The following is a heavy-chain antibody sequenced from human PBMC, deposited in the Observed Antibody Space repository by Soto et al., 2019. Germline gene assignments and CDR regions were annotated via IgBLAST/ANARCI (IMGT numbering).Heavy chain of an antibody. D-gene: IGHD3-10*01. CDR2: INHSGST. Sequence: QVQLQQWGAGLLKPSETLSLTCAVYGGSFSGYYWSWIRQPPGKGLEWIGEINHSGSTNYNPSLKSRVIISVDTSKNQFSLKLSSVTAADTAVYYCARGQRITMVRVYYYYYMDVWGKGTTVTVSS. V-gene: IGHV4-34*01. J-gene: IGHJ6*03. CDR1: GGSFSGYY. CDR3: ARGQRITMVRVYYYYYMDV.